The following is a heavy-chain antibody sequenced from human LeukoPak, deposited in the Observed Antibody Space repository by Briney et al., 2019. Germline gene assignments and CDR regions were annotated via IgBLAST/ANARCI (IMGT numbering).Heavy chain of an antibody. CDR1: GLTFSTYA. V-gene: IGHV3-64*01. D-gene: IGHD3-22*01. CDR3: VRDMTGNYYDT. Sequence: TGGSLRPSCAAPGLTFSTYAMHWVRQAPGKGLEYVSAVNSNGRSTFYARSVKGRFTISRDNSKNTLYLQMGGLRAEDTALYYCVRDMTGNYYDTWGQGTLVTVSS. CDR2: VNSNGRST. J-gene: IGHJ4*02.